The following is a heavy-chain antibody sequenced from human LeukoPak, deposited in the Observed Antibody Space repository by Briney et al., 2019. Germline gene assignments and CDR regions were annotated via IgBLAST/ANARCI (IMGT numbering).Heavy chain of an antibody. D-gene: IGHD5-24*01. Sequence: ASVKVSCKASGYTFTSYAITWVRQAPGQGLEWMGWISAYNGNTNYAQNLQGRVTMTTDTSTSTAYMELRSLRSDDTAMYYCARMEMATAIFDYWGQGTLVTVSA. J-gene: IGHJ4*02. CDR1: GYTFTSYA. V-gene: IGHV1-18*01. CDR3: ARMEMATAIFDY. CDR2: ISAYNGNT.